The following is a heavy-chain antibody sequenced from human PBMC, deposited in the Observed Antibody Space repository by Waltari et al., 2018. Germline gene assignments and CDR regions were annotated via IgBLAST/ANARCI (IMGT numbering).Heavy chain of an antibody. D-gene: IGHD2-2*01. J-gene: IGHJ3*02. CDR1: GGSISSSSYY. Sequence: QLQLQESGPGLVKPSETLSLTCTVSGGSISSSSYYWGWIRQPPGKGLEWIGSIYYSGSTYYNPSLKSRVTISVDTSKNQFSLKLSSVTAADTAVYYCAVYCGSTSCPNADAFDIWGQGTMVTVSS. CDR2: IYYSGST. V-gene: IGHV4-39*07. CDR3: AVYCGSTSCPNADAFDI.